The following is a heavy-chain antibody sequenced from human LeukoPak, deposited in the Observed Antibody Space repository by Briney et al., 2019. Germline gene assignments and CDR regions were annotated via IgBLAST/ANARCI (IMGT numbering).Heavy chain of an antibody. V-gene: IGHV4-59*01. Sequence: PSETLSLTCTVSGGSIYNYYWSWIRQPPGKGLEWIGYIYYAGSMKYNPSLKSRVTISVDTSKNQFSLKLTSVTAADTAVYYCARSYGDSDYWGQGALVTVSS. CDR2: IYYAGSM. J-gene: IGHJ4*02. CDR3: ARSYGDSDY. D-gene: IGHD4-17*01. CDR1: GGSIYNYY.